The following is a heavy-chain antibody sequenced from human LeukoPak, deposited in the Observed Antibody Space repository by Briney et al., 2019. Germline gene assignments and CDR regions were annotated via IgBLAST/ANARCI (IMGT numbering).Heavy chain of an antibody. CDR1: GFTFSSYA. CDR3: ARDRYYDFWSGYYAYYYYGMDV. V-gene: IGHV3-30-3*01. Sequence: PGGSLRLSRAASGFTFSSYAMHWVRQAPGKGLEWVAVISYDGSNKYYADSVKGRFTISRDNSKNTLYLQMNSLRAEDTAVYYCARDRYYDFWSGYYAYYYYGMDVWGQGTTVTVSS. D-gene: IGHD3-3*01. CDR2: ISYDGSNK. J-gene: IGHJ6*02.